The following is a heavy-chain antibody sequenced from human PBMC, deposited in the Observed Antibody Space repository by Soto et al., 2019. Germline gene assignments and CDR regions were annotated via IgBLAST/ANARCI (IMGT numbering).Heavy chain of an antibody. CDR1: GGSVSSGSYY. J-gene: IGHJ5*02. CDR2: IYYSGST. D-gene: IGHD4-17*01. CDR3: ASSYGDYEPPSWFDP. Sequence: SETLSLTCTVSGGSVSSGSYYWSWIRQPPGKGLEWIGYIYYSGSTNYNPSLKSRVTISVDTSKNQFSLKLSSVTAADTAVYYCASSYGDYEPPSWFDPWGQGTLVTVSS. V-gene: IGHV4-61*01.